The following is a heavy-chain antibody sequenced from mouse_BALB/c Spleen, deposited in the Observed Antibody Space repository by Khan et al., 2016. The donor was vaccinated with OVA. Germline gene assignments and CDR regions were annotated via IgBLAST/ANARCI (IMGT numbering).Heavy chain of an antibody. CDR1: GFTFSSYA. J-gene: IGHJ2*01. CDR2: ISSGGST. Sequence: EVQLVESGGGSVKPGGSLKLSCEVSGFTFSSYAMSWVRQTPEKRLEWVASISSGGSTYYPDSVKGRFTISRDNARNILYLQMSSLRSEDMAMYYCEREGYRYDEYYFDYWGQGTTLTVSS. D-gene: IGHD2-14*01. V-gene: IGHV5-6-5*01. CDR3: EREGYRYDEYYFDY.